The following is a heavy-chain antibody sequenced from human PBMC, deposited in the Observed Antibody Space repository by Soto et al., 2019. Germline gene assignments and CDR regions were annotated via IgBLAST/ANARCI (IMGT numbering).Heavy chain of an antibody. CDR2: ISYDGNSN. J-gene: IGHJ4*02. Sequence: GGSLRLSCAASGFTFSSYAMQWVRQAPGKGLEWLAVISYDGNSNYYADSVKGRFTISRDKSKNTLCLQMNSLRAEDTAVYYCARVRALEIAVRPVDYWGQGTLVTVSS. CDR3: ARVRALEIAVRPVDY. CDR1: GFTFSSYA. D-gene: IGHD6-13*01. V-gene: IGHV3-30-3*01.